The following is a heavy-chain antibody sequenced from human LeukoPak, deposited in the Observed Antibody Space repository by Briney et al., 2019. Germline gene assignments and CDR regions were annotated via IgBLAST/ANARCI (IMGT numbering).Heavy chain of an antibody. D-gene: IGHD5-18*01. J-gene: IGHJ4*02. V-gene: IGHV3-23*01. CDR1: GFTFSSYA. CDR2: ISGSGGST. Sequence: GGSLRLSCAASGFTFSSYAMSWVRQAPGKGLELVSAISGSGGSTYYADSVKGRFTISRDNSKNTLYLQMNSLRAEDTAVYYCAKDRGDSYGHFDYWGQGTLVTVSS. CDR3: AKDRGDSYGHFDY.